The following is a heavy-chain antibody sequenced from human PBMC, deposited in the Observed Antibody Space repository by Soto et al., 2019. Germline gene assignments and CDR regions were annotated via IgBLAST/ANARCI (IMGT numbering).Heavy chain of an antibody. V-gene: IGHV1-3*01. CDR3: AKNGQPPYYYYGLDV. D-gene: IGHD2-8*01. CDR1: GGTFTSYA. CDR2: INAGNGNT. J-gene: IGHJ6*02. Sequence: GASVKVSCKASGGTFTSYAMHWVRQAPGQSLEWMGWINAGNGNTKYSQKFQDRVSMTIDTSTGTAYMELRSLTSEDTAIYYCAKNGQPPYYYYGLDVWGQGTKVTVSS.